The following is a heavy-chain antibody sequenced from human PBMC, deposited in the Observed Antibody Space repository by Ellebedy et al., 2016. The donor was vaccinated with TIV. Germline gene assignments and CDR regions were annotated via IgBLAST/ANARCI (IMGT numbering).Heavy chain of an antibody. V-gene: IGHV1-2*02. D-gene: IGHD5-12*01. CDR1: GYTFIVYY. CDR2: INPNSGGT. CDR3: ARVVVAAFDI. J-gene: IGHJ3*02. Sequence: AASVKVSCKASGYTFIVYYIHWVRQAPGQGLEWMGWINPNSGGTNNAQKFQGRVTMTRDTSISTAYMELSRLRSDDTAVYYCARVVVAAFDIWGQGTMITVSS.